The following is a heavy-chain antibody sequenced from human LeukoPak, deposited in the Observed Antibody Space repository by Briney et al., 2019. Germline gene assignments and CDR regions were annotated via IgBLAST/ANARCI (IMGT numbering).Heavy chain of an antibody. Sequence: GGSLRLSCAASGFSFSSYGMSWVRQAPGKGLEWVSGISGSGDSTYYADSVKGRSTISRDNSKNTLYLQMSSLRAEDTAVYYCAKVRYMGNYWDCWGQGTLVTVSS. CDR2: ISGSGDST. J-gene: IGHJ4*02. CDR1: GFSFSSYG. D-gene: IGHD3-16*02. V-gene: IGHV3-23*01. CDR3: AKVRYMGNYWDC.